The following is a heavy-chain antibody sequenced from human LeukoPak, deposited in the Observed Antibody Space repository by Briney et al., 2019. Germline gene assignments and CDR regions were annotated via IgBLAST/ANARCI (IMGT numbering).Heavy chain of an antibody. CDR3: DRHDKSSGWFYDY. V-gene: IGHV4-59*08. J-gene: IGHJ4*02. CDR2: IYYSGST. D-gene: IGHD6-19*01. CDR1: GGSISNYY. Sequence: PSETLSLTCTVSGGSISNYYWSWIRQPPGKGLEWIGYIYYSGSTNYNPSLKSRVTISIDTSKNQFSLNLSSMSAADTDIYYCDRHDKSSGWFYDYWGQGTLVTVSS.